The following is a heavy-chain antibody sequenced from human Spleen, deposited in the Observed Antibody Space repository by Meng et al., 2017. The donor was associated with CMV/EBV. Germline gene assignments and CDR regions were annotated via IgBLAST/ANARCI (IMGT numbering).Heavy chain of an antibody. D-gene: IGHD1-26*01. CDR1: GGSISSSNW. CDR3: ASSAILDY. CDR2: IYSGGST. J-gene: IGHJ4*01. V-gene: IGHV3-53*01. Sequence: LSLTCAVSGGSISSSNWWSWVRQAPGKGLEWVSVIYSGGSTYYADSVKGRFTISRDNSKNTLYLQMNSLRAEDTAVYYCASSAILDYWGHGTLVTVSS.